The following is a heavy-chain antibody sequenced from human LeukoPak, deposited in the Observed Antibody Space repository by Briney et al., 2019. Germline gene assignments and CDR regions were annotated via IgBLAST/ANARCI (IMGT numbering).Heavy chain of an antibody. CDR3: ATGNYNRPFDY. CDR1: GLTFSSYA. Sequence: PGGSLRLSCAASGLTFSSYAMSWVRQAPGKGLEWVSAISGSGGSTYYADSVKGRFTISRDNTKNTLYLQLNSLRAEDTAVYYCATGNYNRPFDYWGQGTLVTVSS. J-gene: IGHJ4*02. D-gene: IGHD1-7*01. CDR2: ISGSGGST. V-gene: IGHV3-23*01.